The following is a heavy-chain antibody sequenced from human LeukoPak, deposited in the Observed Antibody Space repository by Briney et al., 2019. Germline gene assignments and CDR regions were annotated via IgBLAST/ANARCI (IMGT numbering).Heavy chain of an antibody. V-gene: IGHV4-31*03. CDR1: GGSISSGGYY. J-gene: IGHJ4*02. CDR2: IYYSGST. Sequence: PSETLSLTCTVSGGSISSGGYYWSWIRQHPGKGLEWIGYIYYSGSTYYNPSLKSRVTISVDTSKNQFSLKLSSVTAADTAVYYCAREAGYSSGWYQVWGQGTLVTVSS. CDR3: AREAGYSSGWYQV. D-gene: IGHD6-19*01.